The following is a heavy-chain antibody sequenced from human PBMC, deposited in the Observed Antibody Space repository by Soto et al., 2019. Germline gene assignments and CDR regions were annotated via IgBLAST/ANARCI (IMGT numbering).Heavy chain of an antibody. Sequence: QITLRESGPSLVKPTETLTLTCTFSGFSLTTTGVGVGWIRQPPGKALEWLAVVFWDDGERYSPSLKSRVTIAKDTSKNQVVLTMTNMDPVDTATHYCTQIYGSGSWGWYFHSWGQGTLVTVSS. CDR1: GFSLTTTGVG. CDR2: VFWDDGE. V-gene: IGHV2-5*02. J-gene: IGHJ4*02. CDR3: TQIYGSGSWGWYFHS. D-gene: IGHD1-26*01.